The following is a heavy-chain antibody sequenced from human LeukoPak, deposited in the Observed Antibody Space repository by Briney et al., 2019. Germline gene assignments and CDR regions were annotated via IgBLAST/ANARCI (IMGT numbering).Heavy chain of an antibody. Sequence: QPGGSLRLSCAASGFTFSSYELNWVRQAPGKGLEWISYISSSGGTIYYADSVKGRFTISRDNAENSLYLQMNSLRAEDTAVYYCARDGGCNVGSCYAFDFWGQGTLVTVSS. CDR3: ARDGGCNVGSCYAFDF. D-gene: IGHD2-15*01. J-gene: IGHJ4*02. CDR2: ISSSGGTI. V-gene: IGHV3-48*03. CDR1: GFTFSSYE.